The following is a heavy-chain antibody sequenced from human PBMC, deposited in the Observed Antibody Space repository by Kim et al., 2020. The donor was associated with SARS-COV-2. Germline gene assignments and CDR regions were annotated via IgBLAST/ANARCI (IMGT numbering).Heavy chain of an antibody. V-gene: IGHV3-48*04. CDR1: GFTFSSYS. Sequence: GGSLRLSCAASGFTFSSYSMNWVRQAPGKGLEWVSYISSSSSTIYYADSVKGRFTISRDNAKNSLYLLMNSLRAEDTAVYYCARDSNDYYDSSGVPNYWG. CDR3: ARDSNDYYDSSGVPNY. D-gene: IGHD3-22*01. J-gene: IGHJ4*01. CDR2: ISSSSSTI.